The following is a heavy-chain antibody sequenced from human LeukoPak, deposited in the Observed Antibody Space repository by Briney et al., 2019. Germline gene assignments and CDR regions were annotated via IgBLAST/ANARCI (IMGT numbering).Heavy chain of an antibody. Sequence: GGSLRLSCAASGFTFSNYYMSWVRQAPGKCLDWVANIKQDGSDKSYVDSVKGRFTISRDNAENSLYLQMNSLRAEDTAVYFCARDREVGATIHDYWGQGTLVTVSS. J-gene: IGHJ4*02. D-gene: IGHD1-26*01. V-gene: IGHV3-7*01. CDR3: ARDREVGATIHDY. CDR2: IKQDGSDK. CDR1: GFTFSNYY.